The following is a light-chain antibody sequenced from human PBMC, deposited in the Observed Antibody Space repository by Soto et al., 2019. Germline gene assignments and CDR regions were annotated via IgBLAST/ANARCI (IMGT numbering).Light chain of an antibody. V-gene: IGLV2-14*01. CDR1: TSDVGDYRY. CDR2: EVT. J-gene: IGLJ1*01. Sequence: QSALTQPASVSGSPGQSITISCTGTTSDVGDYRYVSWYQHHPGKVPKLLIYEVTNRPSGVSDRFSGSKSGNTASLTISGLQAEDEADYYCSSKRDSSTLFVFGTGTKLTVL. CDR3: SSKRDSSTLFV.